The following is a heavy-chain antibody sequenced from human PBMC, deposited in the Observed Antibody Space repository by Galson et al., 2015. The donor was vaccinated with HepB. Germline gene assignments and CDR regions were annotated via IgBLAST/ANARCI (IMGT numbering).Heavy chain of an antibody. Sequence: SLRLSCATSGFSFGSEWMAWVRQAPGKGLGWVANIRGDGSMTFYVGSVRGRFTISRDNAKNSVYLQMNSLRVEDTAVYYCASSRDSPGNYWGQGTLVTVSS. D-gene: IGHD3-10*01. V-gene: IGHV3-7*01. CDR2: IRGDGSMT. CDR1: GFSFGSEW. CDR3: ASSRDSPGNY. J-gene: IGHJ4*02.